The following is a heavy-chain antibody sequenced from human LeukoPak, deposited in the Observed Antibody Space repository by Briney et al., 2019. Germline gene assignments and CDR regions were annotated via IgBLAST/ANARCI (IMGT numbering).Heavy chain of an antibody. J-gene: IGHJ2*01. CDR3: ARPGRPSVDYGWYFDL. V-gene: IGHV4-39*07. CDR1: GGSISSNSYY. Sequence: SSETLSLTCAVSGGSISSNSYYWGWIRQPPGKGLEWIGSIYYSGSTYYNPSLKSRVTISVDTSKNQFSLKLSSVTAADTAVYYCARPGRPSVDYGWYFDLWGRGTLVTVSS. CDR2: IYYSGST. D-gene: IGHD3-16*01.